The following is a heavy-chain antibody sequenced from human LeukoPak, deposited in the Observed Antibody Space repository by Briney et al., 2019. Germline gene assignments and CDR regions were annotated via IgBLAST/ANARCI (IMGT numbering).Heavy chain of an antibody. Sequence: SETLSLTCNVSGGSISDTSYYWGWIRQPPGKGLDWIGSIYHTGTTHYSPSLKSRVTISVHTSKNHFSLELSSVTAADTAVYYCARQQCNGGSCYSRAIWFDPWGQGTLVTVSS. V-gene: IGHV4-39*01. CDR3: ARQQCNGGSCYSRAIWFDP. J-gene: IGHJ5*02. CDR2: IYHTGTT. D-gene: IGHD2-15*01. CDR1: GGSISDTSYY.